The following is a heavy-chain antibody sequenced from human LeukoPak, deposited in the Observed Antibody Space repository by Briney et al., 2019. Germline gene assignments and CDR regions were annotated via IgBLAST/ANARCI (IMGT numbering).Heavy chain of an antibody. CDR3: ARESYDILTGLADAFDI. V-gene: IGHV3-33*01. D-gene: IGHD3-9*01. CDR2: IWYDGSNK. Sequence: GGSLRLSCAASGFTFSSYGMHWVRQAPGKGLEWVAVIWYDGSNKYYADSVKSRFTISRDNSKNTLYLQMNSLRAEDTAVYYCARESYDILTGLADAFDIWGQGTMVTVSS. CDR1: GFTFSSYG. J-gene: IGHJ3*02.